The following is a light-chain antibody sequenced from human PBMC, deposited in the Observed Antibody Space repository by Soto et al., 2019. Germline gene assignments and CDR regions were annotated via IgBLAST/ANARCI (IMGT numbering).Light chain of an antibody. J-gene: IGKJ1*01. CDR1: QTVSNNY. CDR3: QQCGSSPQT. V-gene: IGKV3-20*01. Sequence: EIVLPQSPGTLSLSPGDRATLSCRASQTVSNNYLAWCQQKPGQAPRVIMYGASRRATGIPDRFSGGGSGTDFTLTISRLEPEDFAVYYCQQCGSSPQTFGQGTKVDIK. CDR2: GAS.